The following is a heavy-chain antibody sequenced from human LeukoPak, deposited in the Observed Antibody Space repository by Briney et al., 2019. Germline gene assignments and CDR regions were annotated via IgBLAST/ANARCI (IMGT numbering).Heavy chain of an antibody. CDR3: ARVYVVVVAATELDAFDI. J-gene: IGHJ3*02. Sequence: PSETLSLTCTVSGGSISSYYWSWIRQPPGKGLEWIGYIYYSGSTNYNPSLKSRVTISVDTSKNQFSLKLSSVTAADTAVYYCARVYVVVVAATELDAFDIWGQGTMVTVSS. D-gene: IGHD2-15*01. V-gene: IGHV4-59*12. CDR2: IYYSGST. CDR1: GGSISSYY.